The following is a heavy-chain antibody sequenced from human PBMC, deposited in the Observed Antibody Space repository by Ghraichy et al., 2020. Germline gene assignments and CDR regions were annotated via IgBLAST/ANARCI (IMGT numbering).Heavy chain of an antibody. V-gene: IGHV1-2*02. J-gene: IGHJ6*02. CDR2: INPNSGGT. CDR3: ARGGVGLPRYYYYYYGMDV. CDR1: GYTFTGYY. D-gene: IGHD5-12*01. Sequence: ASVKVSCKASGYTFTGYYMHWVRQAPGQGLEWMGWINPNSGGTNYAQKFQGRVTMTRDTSISTAYMELSRLRSDDTAVYYCARGGVGLPRYYYYYYGMDVWGQGTTVTVSS.